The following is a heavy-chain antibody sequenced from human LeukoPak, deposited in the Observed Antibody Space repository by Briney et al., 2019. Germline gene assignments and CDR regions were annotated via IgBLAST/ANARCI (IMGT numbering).Heavy chain of an antibody. V-gene: IGHV3-23*01. D-gene: IGHD4-23*01. CDR1: GFTFSSYP. J-gene: IGHJ4*02. CDR2: ISGRGGST. Sequence: GGSLRLSCAASGFTFSSYPMSWVRQAPGKGLEWVSGISGRGGSTFYADSVKGRVTISRDNSKNTLYLQMNSLRAEDTAVYYCARDRRGYGGNFDYWGQGTLVTVSS. CDR3: ARDRRGYGGNFDY.